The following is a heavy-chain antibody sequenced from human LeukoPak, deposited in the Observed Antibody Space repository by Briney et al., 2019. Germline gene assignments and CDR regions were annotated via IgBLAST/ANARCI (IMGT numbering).Heavy chain of an antibody. CDR3: ARLAGAGSSGLDY. Sequence: PGGSLRLSCAASGFSFSSFGMHWVRQAPGKGLEWVAFIRYDGNNKDYADSVRGRFTISRDNAKNSLYLHMSSLRAEDTAVYYCARLAGAGSSGLDYWGQGTLVTVSS. V-gene: IGHV3-30*02. CDR1: GFSFSSFG. D-gene: IGHD1-26*01. CDR2: IRYDGNNK. J-gene: IGHJ4*02.